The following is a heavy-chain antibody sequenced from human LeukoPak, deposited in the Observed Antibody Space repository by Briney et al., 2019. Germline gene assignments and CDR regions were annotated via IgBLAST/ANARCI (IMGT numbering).Heavy chain of an antibody. D-gene: IGHD4-11*01. CDR3: ATTLTVTERFDS. V-gene: IGHV4-31*03. Sequence: PSETLSLTCIVFGGSISSISYYWSWIRQHPGKGLEWIGYIYYSGSTYYNPSLKSRVAISLDTSKNQFSLKLTSVTAADTAVYYCATTLTVTERFDSWGQGTLVTVSS. CDR1: GGSISSISYY. J-gene: IGHJ4*02. CDR2: IYYSGST.